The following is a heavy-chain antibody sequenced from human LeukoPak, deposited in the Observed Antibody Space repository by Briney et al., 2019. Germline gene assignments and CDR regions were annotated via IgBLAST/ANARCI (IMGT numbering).Heavy chain of an antibody. CDR2: ISYDGSNK. Sequence: GRSLRLSCAASGFTFSSYAMHWVRQAPGKGLEWVAVISYDGSNKYYADSVKGRFTISRDNSKNTLYLQMNSLRAEDTAVYYCVKDLMGGSYVSVDWGRGTLVTVSS. CDR3: VKDLMGGSYVSVD. D-gene: IGHD1-26*01. CDR1: GFTFSSYA. J-gene: IGHJ4*02. V-gene: IGHV3-30-3*01.